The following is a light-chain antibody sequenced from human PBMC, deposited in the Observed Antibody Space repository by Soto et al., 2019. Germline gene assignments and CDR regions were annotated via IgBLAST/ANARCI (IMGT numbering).Light chain of an antibody. CDR1: SSDVGGYNY. Sequence: QSALTQPASVSGSPGQSISISCTGSSSDVGGYNYVSWYQHHPGKAPKLMIYDVNNRPSGVSNRFSGSRSGNTASLTISGLQAEDEADYYCSSYTSSSTVVFGGGTKVTVL. CDR3: SSYTSSSTVV. J-gene: IGLJ2*01. CDR2: DVN. V-gene: IGLV2-14*03.